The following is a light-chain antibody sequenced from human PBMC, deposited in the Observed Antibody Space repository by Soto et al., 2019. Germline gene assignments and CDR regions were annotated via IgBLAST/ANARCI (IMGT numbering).Light chain of an antibody. V-gene: IGKV3D-15*01. CDR2: GAS. Sequence: EIVLTHSPGTLSLYPWEIATLSCRASQSVSSSYLAWYQQKPGQAPRLLIYGASSRATGIPARFSGSGSGTDFTLTISSLQSEDFAVYYCQQYNNWPWTLGQGTKVDIK. J-gene: IGKJ1*01. CDR1: QSVSSSY. CDR3: QQYNNWPWT.